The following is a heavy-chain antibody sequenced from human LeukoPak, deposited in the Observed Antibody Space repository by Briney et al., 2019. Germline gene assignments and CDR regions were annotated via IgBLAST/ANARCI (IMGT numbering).Heavy chain of an antibody. CDR3: ARDPHNTAMVHDY. D-gene: IGHD5-18*01. J-gene: IGHJ4*02. CDR2: ISSSSSYI. V-gene: IGHV3-21*01. CDR1: GFTFSSYS. Sequence: GGSLRLSCAASGFTFSSYSMNWVRQAPGKGLEWVSSISSSSSYIYYADSVKGRFTISRDNAKNSLYLQMNSLRAEDTAVYYCARDPHNTAMVHDYWGQGTLVTVSS.